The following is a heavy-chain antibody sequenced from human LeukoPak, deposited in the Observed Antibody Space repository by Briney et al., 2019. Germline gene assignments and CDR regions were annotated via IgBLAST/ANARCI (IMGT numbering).Heavy chain of an antibody. CDR3: TRYSGRTDY. CDR1: GFTFGTYA. CDR2: IRSKTYGGTT. V-gene: IGHV3-49*03. Sequence: SGGSLRLSCTSSGFTFGTYAVGWFRQAPGKGLEWVAFIRSKTYGGTTEYAASVKGRFTISRDDSKSIAYLQMNSLKTEDTAVYYCTRYSGRTDYWGQGTLVSVSS. D-gene: IGHD5-18*01. J-gene: IGHJ4*02.